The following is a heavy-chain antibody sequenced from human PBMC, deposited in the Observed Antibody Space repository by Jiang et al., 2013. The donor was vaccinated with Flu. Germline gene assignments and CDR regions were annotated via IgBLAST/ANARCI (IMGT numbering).Heavy chain of an antibody. V-gene: IGHV4-59*01. CDR2: IYYSWGAP. Sequence: PGLVKPSETLSLTCTVSGGSISSYYWSWIRQPPGKGLEWIGYIYYSWGAPTTTPSLKSRVTISVDTSKNQFSLKLSSVTAADTAVYYCAREVAVAGVLHKFDYWGQGTLVTVSS. CDR1: GGSISSYY. D-gene: IGHD6-19*01. J-gene: IGHJ4*02. CDR3: AREVAVAGVLHKFDY.